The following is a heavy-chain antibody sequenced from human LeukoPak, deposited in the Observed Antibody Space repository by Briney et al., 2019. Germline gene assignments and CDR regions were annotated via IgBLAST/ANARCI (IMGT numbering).Heavy chain of an antibody. CDR1: GYTFTSYY. V-gene: IGHV1-46*01. J-gene: IGHJ4*02. CDR3: ARVGDIVVVPAAEFDY. CDR2: INPSGGST. Sequence: ASVKVSCKASGYTFTSYYMHWVRQAPGQGLEWMGIINPSGGSTSYAQKFQGRVTMTRDTSTSTVYMELSSLRFEDTAVYYCARVGDIVVVPAAEFDYWGQGTLVTVSS. D-gene: IGHD2-2*01.